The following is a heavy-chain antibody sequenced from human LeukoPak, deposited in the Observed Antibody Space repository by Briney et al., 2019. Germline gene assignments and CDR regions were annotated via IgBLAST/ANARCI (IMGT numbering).Heavy chain of an antibody. CDR1: GFTFSSYD. D-gene: IGHD3-10*01. J-gene: IGHJ6*02. V-gene: IGHV3-13*01. CDR2: IGTAGDT. CDR3: ARVRRPAYGMDV. Sequence: GGSLRLSCAASGFTFSSYDMHWVRRATGKGLEWVSAIGTAGDTYYPGSVKGRFTISRENAKNSLYLQMNSLRAGDTAVYYCARVRRPAYGMDVWGQGTTVTVSS.